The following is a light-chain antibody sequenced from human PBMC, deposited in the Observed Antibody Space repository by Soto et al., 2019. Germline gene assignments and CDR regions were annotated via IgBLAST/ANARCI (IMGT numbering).Light chain of an antibody. Sequence: DIQMTQSPSSVSATVGDTVTITRRASQDINKWLAWYQQKPGTAPKLLIYSASSLYTGVPSRFSGSGSGTDFTLTISSLQPEDFATYYCQQANTFALTFGGGTKVDIK. CDR1: QDINKW. J-gene: IGKJ4*01. CDR3: QQANTFALT. V-gene: IGKV1-12*01. CDR2: SAS.